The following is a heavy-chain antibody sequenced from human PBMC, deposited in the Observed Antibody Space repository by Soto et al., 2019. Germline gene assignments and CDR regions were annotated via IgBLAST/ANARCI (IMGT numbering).Heavy chain of an antibody. V-gene: IGHV3-23*01. CDR2: ISGSGGST. Sequence: GGSLRLSCAASGFTFSSYAMSWVRQAPGKGLEWVSAISGSGGSTYYADSVKGRFTISRDNSKNTLYLQMNSLRAEDTAVYYCAKDMDAGSVLRYFDWLSTDAFDIWGQGTMVTVSS. CDR1: GFTFSSYA. CDR3: AKDMDAGSVLRYFDWLSTDAFDI. J-gene: IGHJ3*02. D-gene: IGHD3-9*01.